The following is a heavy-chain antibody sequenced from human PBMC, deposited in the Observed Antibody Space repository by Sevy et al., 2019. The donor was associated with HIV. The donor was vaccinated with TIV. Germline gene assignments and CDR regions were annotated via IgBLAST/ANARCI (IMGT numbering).Heavy chain of an antibody. V-gene: IGHV1-2*02. D-gene: IGHD1-26*01. CDR3: ARPSIVGATREFDY. CDR1: GYTFTGYY. CDR2: INPNSGGT. J-gene: IGHJ4*02. Sequence: ASVKVSCKASGYTFTGYYMHWVRQAPGQGLEWMGWINPNSGGTNYAQQFQGRVTMTRDTSIRTAYMELSRLRSDDTAVYYCARPSIVGATREFDYWGQGTLVTVSS.